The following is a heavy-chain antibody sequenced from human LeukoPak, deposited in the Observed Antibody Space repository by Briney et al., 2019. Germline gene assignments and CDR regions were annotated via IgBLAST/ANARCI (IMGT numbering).Heavy chain of an antibody. CDR1: GYTFTGYY. V-gene: IGHV1-2*06. J-gene: IGHJ4*02. CDR2: INPNSGGT. D-gene: IGHD3-16*02. Sequence: GASVKLSCKASGYTFTGYYMHWVRHAPGQGLEWMRRINPNSGGTNYAQKFQGRVTMTRDTPISTAYMELSRLRSDDTAVYYCARHRDYVWGRYRRNPFDYRGQGTLVTVSS. CDR3: ARHRDYVWGRYRRNPFDY.